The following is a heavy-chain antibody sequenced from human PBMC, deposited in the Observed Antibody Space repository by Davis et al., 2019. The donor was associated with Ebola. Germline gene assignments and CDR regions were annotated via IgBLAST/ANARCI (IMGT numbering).Heavy chain of an antibody. J-gene: IGHJ6*02. CDR3: ARRLDSDYVWGSYRFDYYGLDV. CDR2: IYPGDSDT. CDR1: GYSFTGYW. Sequence: GESLKISCKGSGYSFTGYWIAWVRQMPGKGLEWMGIIYPGDSDTRYNPSFQGQVTISADKSISTAYLHWSSLRASDSAMYYCARRLDSDYVWGSYRFDYYGLDVWGQGTTVTVSS. V-gene: IGHV5-51*01. D-gene: IGHD3-16*02.